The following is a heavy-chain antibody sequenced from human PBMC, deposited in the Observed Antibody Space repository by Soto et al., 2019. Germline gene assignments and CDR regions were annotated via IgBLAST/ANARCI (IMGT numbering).Heavy chain of an antibody. J-gene: IGHJ6*03. V-gene: IGHV3-33*01. D-gene: IGHD3-10*01. Sequence: PGGSLRLSCAASGFTFSSYGMHWVRLAPGKELEWVAVIWYDGSNKYYADYVKGRFTISRDNSKNTLYLQMNSLRAEDTAVYYCVIQIYGSGSLYYWYYYMDVWGKGTTVTVSS. CDR3: VIQIYGSGSLYYWYYYMDV. CDR1: GFTFSSYG. CDR2: IWYDGSNK.